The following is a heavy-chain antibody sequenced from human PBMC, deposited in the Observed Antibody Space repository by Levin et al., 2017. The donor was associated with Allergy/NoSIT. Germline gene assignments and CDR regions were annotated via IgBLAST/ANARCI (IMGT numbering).Heavy chain of an antibody. D-gene: IGHD2-15*01. V-gene: IGHV5-51*01. CDR2: IGPDNSDT. CDR3: VRLEIRAYSYVFY. J-gene: IGHJ4*02. CDR1: GYTFTNYW. Sequence: GESLKISCKASGYTFTNYWIGWVRQMPGKGLEWVGIIGPDNSDTRYSPSFEGQFTISADKSISTAYLQWSSLKASDIAMYYCVRLEIRAYSYVFYWGQGTLVTVSS.